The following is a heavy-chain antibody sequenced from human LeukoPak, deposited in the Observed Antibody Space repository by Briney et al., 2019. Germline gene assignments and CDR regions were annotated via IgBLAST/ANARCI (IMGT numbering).Heavy chain of an antibody. J-gene: IGHJ4*02. Sequence: GGSLSLSRAASIFTLRTYAMTWVRQAAGRGPEGVSAIGATRGSTSSADSVKGRFTIARYNTKTLLNSKMNSLRVEDPAIYYCVKGGGLWFGGPYSPHFDFWGQGTLVTVSS. CDR1: IFTLRTYA. CDR2: IGATRGST. CDR3: VKGGGLWFGGPYSPHFDF. D-gene: IGHD3-10*01. V-gene: IGHV3-23*01.